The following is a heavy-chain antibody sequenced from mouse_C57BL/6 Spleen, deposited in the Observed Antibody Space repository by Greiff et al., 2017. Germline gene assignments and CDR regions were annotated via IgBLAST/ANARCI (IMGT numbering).Heavy chain of an antibody. CDR1: GYAFSSYW. Sequence: QVQLQQSGAELVKPGASVKISCKASGYAFSSYWMNWVKQRPGKGLEWIGQIYPGDGDTNYNGKFKGKATLTADKSSSTAYMQLSSLTSEDSAVYLCARGYYGSSRPYDYRGQGNTRTVS. D-gene: IGHD1-1*01. CDR3: ARGYYGSSRPYDY. J-gene: IGHJ2*01. V-gene: IGHV1-80*01. CDR2: IYPGDGDT.